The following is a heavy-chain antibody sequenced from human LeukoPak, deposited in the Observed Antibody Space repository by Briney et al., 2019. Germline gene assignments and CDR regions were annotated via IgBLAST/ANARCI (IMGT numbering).Heavy chain of an antibody. CDR1: GFTFSSYW. CDR2: IRQVGSEK. J-gene: IGHJ4*02. D-gene: IGHD3-22*01. CDR3: ARDRYYDSSGYSN. V-gene: IGHV3-7*01. Sequence: GGSLRLSCAASGFTFSSYWMSWVRQAPGKGPEWVASIRQVGSEKYYVDSVKGRLTISRDNTKNSVSLQMNSLRAEDTAVYYCARDRYYDSSGYSNWGRGTLVTVSS.